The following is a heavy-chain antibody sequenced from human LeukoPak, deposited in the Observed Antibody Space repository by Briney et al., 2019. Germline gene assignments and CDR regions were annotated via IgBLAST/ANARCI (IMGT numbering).Heavy chain of an antibody. CDR1: GYTSTSYD. Sequence: ASVKVSCKASGYTSTSYDINWVRQATGQGLEWMGWMNPNSGNTGYAQKFQGRVTITRNTSISTAYMELSSLRSEDTAVYYCARGRRWWDLHEAFDIWGQGTMVTVSS. J-gene: IGHJ3*02. CDR2: MNPNSGNT. V-gene: IGHV1-8*03. CDR3: ARGRRWWDLHEAFDI. D-gene: IGHD1-26*01.